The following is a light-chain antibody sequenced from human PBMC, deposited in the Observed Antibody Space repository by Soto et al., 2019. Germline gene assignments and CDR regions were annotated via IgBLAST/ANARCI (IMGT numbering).Light chain of an antibody. CDR2: GVT. CDR3: SSFTSDRIYV. J-gene: IGLJ1*01. V-gene: IGLV2-14*03. CDR1: HNDIGTYDY. Sequence: QSALTQPTSEYGSPGQSITISNTGNHNDIGTYDYVSWYQQHPGRAPRLLIYGVTTRPTGISDRFSASNSGLTASLTISGLQPEDEADYYCSSFTSDRIYVFGPGTKVTVL.